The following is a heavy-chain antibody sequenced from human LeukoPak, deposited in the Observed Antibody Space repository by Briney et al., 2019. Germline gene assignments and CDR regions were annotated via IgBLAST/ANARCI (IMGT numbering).Heavy chain of an antibody. Sequence: GASVKVSCKASGYTFTNYGISWVRQAPGQGLEWMGWISAYNGNTDYAQKFQGRVTMTTDTSTSIAYMELRSLRSDDTAVYYCARDLNGWWFDPWGQGTLVTVSS. CDR1: GYTFTNYG. D-gene: IGHD2-15*01. V-gene: IGHV1-18*01. CDR2: ISAYNGNT. J-gene: IGHJ5*02. CDR3: ARDLNGWWFDP.